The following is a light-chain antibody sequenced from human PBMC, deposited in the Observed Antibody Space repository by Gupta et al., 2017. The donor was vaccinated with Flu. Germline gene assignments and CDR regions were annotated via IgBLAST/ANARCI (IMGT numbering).Light chain of an antibody. J-gene: IGKJ4*01. CDR1: QDISNY. CDR3: QQYDNLPSLT. CDR2: DAS. Sequence: DIQMTQSPSSLSASVGDRVTITCQASQDISNYLNWYQQKPGKAPKLLIYDASNWETGVTSRFSGSGYGTDFTFTISSRQPEDIAPYYCQQYDNLPSLTFGGGTKVEIK. V-gene: IGKV1-33*01.